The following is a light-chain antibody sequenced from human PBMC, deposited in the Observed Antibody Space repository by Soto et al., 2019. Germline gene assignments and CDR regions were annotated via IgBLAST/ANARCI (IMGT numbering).Light chain of an antibody. Sequence: EIVLTQSPATLSLSPGERATLSCRASPSVSSYLAWYQQKPGQAPRLLIYDASNRATGIPARFSGSGSGTDFTLTISSPEPEDVAVYYCQQRSNWPRTFGQGTKLEIK. CDR2: DAS. J-gene: IGKJ2*01. CDR1: PSVSSY. V-gene: IGKV3-11*01. CDR3: QQRSNWPRT.